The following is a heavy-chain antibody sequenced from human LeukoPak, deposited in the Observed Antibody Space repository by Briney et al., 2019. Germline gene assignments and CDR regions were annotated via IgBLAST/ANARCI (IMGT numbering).Heavy chain of an antibody. V-gene: IGHV3-30*02. Sequence: VQPGGSLGLSCGASGFSFSNFALHWVRQAPGKGLEWVSFIRYDGSNENYADSVKGRFTISRDNSKNTLYLQMNSLRTEDTAVYYCAKGGLRGTYYFDYWGQGTLVTVSS. CDR2: IRYDGSNE. J-gene: IGHJ4*02. CDR1: GFSFSNFA. CDR3: AKGGLRGTYYFDY. D-gene: IGHD3-16*01.